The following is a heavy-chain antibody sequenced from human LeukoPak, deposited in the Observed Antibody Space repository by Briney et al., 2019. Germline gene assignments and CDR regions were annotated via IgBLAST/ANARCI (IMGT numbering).Heavy chain of an antibody. CDR1: GFNFDDYA. Sequence: GGSLRLSCAASGFNFDDYAMSWVRQAPGKGLEWVSHISISGGSTYYADSVKGRFTISRDNSKNTLYLQMNSLRAEDTAVYYCAKDTPSRIDYWGQGTLVTVSS. V-gene: IGHV3-23*01. J-gene: IGHJ4*02. CDR2: ISISGGST. CDR3: AKDTPSRIDY.